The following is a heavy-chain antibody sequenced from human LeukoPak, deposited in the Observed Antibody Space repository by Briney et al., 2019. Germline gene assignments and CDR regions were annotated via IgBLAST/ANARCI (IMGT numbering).Heavy chain of an antibody. J-gene: IGHJ5*02. V-gene: IGHV1-2*06. CDR2: INPNSGGT. D-gene: IGHD6-19*01. Sequence: ASVKVSCKASGYTFTGYYMHRVRQAPGQGLEWMGRINPNSGGTNYAQKFQGRVTMTRDTSISTAYMELSRLRSDDTAVYYCARDPDPLAVAAHGDWFDPWGQGTLVTVSS. CDR1: GYTFTGYY. CDR3: ARDPDPLAVAAHGDWFDP.